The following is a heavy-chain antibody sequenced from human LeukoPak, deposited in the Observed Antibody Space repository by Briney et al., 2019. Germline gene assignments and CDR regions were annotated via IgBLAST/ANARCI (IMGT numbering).Heavy chain of an antibody. D-gene: IGHD7-27*01. CDR3: ATSQKYVGTPYYFDY. J-gene: IGHJ4*02. CDR2: MNPDSGNT. V-gene: IGHV1-8*01. CDR1: GYTFTSYD. Sequence: GASVKVSCKASGYTFTSYDINWVRQATGQGLEWMGWMNPDSGNTGYAQKFQGRVTMTRNTSISTAYMELSSLRSEDRAVYYCATSQKYVGTPYYFDYWGQGTLVTVSS.